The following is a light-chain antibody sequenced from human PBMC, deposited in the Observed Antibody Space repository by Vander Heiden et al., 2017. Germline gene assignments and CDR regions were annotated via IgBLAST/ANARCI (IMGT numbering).Light chain of an antibody. J-gene: IGLJ1*01. CDR2: GDK. CDR3: QTWDSTIYV. CDR1: KLGDYY. Sequence: SFELTQPPSASVSPGQTATITCSGEKLGDYYASWYQQKPGQSPLLVIYGDKRRPSGIPERFSGSNSGNAATLTISGTQAIDEADYYCQTWDSTIYVFGTGTKVTVL. V-gene: IGLV3-1*01.